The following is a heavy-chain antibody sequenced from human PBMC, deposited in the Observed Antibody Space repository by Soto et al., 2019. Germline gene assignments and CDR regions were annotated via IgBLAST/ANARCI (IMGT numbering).Heavy chain of an antibody. Sequence: GGSLRLSCAASGFTFSSYSMNWVRQAPGKGLEWVSSISSSSSYIYYADSVKGRFTISRDNAKNSLYLQMNSLRAEDTAVYYCARSLYYYDSSGYPVPDAFDIWGQGTMVTVSS. V-gene: IGHV3-21*01. CDR1: GFTFSSYS. D-gene: IGHD3-22*01. J-gene: IGHJ3*02. CDR3: ARSLYYYDSSGYPVPDAFDI. CDR2: ISSSSSYI.